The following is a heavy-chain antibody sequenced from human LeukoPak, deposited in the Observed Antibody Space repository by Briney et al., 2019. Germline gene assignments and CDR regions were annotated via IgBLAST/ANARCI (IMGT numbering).Heavy chain of an antibody. Sequence: GESLKISCKGSGYSFTSYWIGWVRQMPGKGLEWMGIIYPGDSDTRYSPSFQGQVTISADKSISTAYLQWCSLKASDTAMYYCARPRGPYSSGWYWFDYWGQGTLVTVSS. J-gene: IGHJ4*02. CDR2: IYPGDSDT. CDR1: GYSFTSYW. CDR3: ARPRGPYSSGWYWFDY. D-gene: IGHD6-19*01. V-gene: IGHV5-51*01.